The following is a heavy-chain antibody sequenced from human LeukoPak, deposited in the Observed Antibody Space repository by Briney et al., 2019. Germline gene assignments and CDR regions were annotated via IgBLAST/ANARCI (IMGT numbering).Heavy chain of an antibody. Sequence: GGSLRLSCAASAFIFSDYWMHWVRQAPGKGLMWVSRINYDGSSTTYADSVKGRFTISRDNTKNTLSLQMNSLRAEDTAVYYCATDSTYDYGDYWGQGTLVTVSS. CDR2: INYDGSST. D-gene: IGHD2-8*01. V-gene: IGHV3-74*01. CDR3: ATDSTYDYGDY. CDR1: AFIFSDYW. J-gene: IGHJ4*02.